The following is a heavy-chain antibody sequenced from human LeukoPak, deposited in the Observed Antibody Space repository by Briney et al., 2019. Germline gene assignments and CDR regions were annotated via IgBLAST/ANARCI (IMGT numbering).Heavy chain of an antibody. Sequence: SETLSLTCTVSGGSISSSSYYWSWIRQPPGKGLEWIGYVYYSGSSDYNPSLKSRVTISVDTSKNQFSLKLSSVTAADTAVYYCAKGKGGMDVWGKGTTVTVSS. CDR3: AKGKGGMDV. CDR2: VYYSGSS. J-gene: IGHJ6*03. V-gene: IGHV4-61*01. CDR1: GGSISSSSYY.